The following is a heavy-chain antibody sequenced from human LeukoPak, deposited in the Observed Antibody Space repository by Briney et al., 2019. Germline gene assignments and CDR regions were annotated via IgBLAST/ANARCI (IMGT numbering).Heavy chain of an antibody. D-gene: IGHD2-15*01. J-gene: IGHJ4*02. CDR1: GGSFSGYY. CDR3: ARTRLGYCSGGNCYRYYFDY. V-gene: IGHV4-34*01. CDR2: INHSGST. Sequence: SETLSLTCAVYGGSFSGYYWGWIRQPPGKGLEWIGEINHSGSTNYNPSLKSRVTISVDTSKNQFSLKLSSVTAADTAVYYCARTRLGYCSGGNCYRYYFDYWGQGTLVTVSS.